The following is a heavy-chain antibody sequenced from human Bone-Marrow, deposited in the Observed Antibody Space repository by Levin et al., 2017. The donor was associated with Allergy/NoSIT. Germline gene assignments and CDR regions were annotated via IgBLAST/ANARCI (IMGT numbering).Heavy chain of an antibody. Sequence: ASETLSLTCAVSGYSISSGYHWAWIRQTPGKGLEWIGSIYHRGSTYYNPSLKSRVILLIDMSKNQFSLKVRSVTAADTAVYYCARDLAEIGVLVATITDAFDIWGQGTMVSVSA. V-gene: IGHV4-38-2*02. CDR1: GYSISSGYH. D-gene: IGHD2-15*01. J-gene: IGHJ3*02. CDR2: IYHRGST. CDR3: ARDLAEIGVLVATITDAFDI.